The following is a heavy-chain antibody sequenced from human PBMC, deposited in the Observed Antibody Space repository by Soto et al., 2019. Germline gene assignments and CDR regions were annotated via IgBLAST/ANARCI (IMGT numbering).Heavy chain of an antibody. CDR3: ARDSREYDFWSGYYNHWFDP. Sequence: EVQLVESGGGLVKPGGSLSLSCAASGFTFSSYSMNWVRQAPGKGLEWVSSISSSSSYIYYADSVKGRFTISRDNAKNSLYLQMNSLRAEDTAVYYCARDSREYDFWSGYYNHWFDPWGQGTLVTVSS. D-gene: IGHD3-3*01. J-gene: IGHJ5*02. CDR1: GFTFSSYS. CDR2: ISSSSSYI. V-gene: IGHV3-21*01.